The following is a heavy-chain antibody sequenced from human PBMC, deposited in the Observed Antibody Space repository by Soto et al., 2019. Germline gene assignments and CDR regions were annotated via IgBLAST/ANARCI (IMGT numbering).Heavy chain of an antibody. CDR3: ARAGMIDYDSSGYSPLPVWYYGMDV. V-gene: IGHV3-11*01. CDR1: GFTFSDYY. Sequence: GGSLRLSCAASGFTFSDYYMSWIRQAPGKGLEWVSYISSSGSTIYYADSVKGRFTISRDNAKNSLYLQMNSLRAEDTAVYYCARAGMIDYDSSGYSPLPVWYYGMDVWGQGTTVTVSS. D-gene: IGHD3-22*01. J-gene: IGHJ6*02. CDR2: ISSSGSTI.